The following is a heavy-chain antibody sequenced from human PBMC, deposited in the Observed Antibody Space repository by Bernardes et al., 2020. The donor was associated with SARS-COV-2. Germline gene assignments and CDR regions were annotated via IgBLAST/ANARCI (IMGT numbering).Heavy chain of an antibody. CDR3: AREQWLAHYFDY. D-gene: IGHD6-19*01. CDR2: VYYNGNI. J-gene: IGHJ4*02. Sequence: SETLSLTCSVSGGPMSGYYWSWIRQSPEKGLEWIGYVYYNGNINHNPSLNYNPSLMSRVTISVDTSKSQFSLNLSSVTAADTAVYYCAREQWLAHYFDYWGQGILVTVSS. V-gene: IGHV4-59*01. CDR1: GGPMSGYY.